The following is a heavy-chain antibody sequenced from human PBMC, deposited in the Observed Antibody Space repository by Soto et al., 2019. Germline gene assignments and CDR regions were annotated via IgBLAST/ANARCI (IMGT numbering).Heavy chain of an antibody. V-gene: IGHV3-30*18. CDR2: ISYDGSNK. CDR1: GFTFSSYG. J-gene: IGHJ4*02. CDR3: AKDTGNVDIVDY. Sequence: QVQLVESGGGVVQPGRSLRLSCAASGFTFSSYGMHWVRQAPGKGLEWVAVISYDGSNKYYADSVKGRFTISRDNSKNTLYLQMNSLRAEDTAVYYCAKDTGNVDIVDYWGQGTLVTVSS. D-gene: IGHD5-12*01.